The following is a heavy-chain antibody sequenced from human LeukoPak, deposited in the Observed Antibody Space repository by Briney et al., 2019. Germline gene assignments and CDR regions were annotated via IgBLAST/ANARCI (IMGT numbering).Heavy chain of an antibody. CDR2: IWYDGSNK. D-gene: IGHD4-17*01. CDR3: AKAKDYGDYVALDY. J-gene: IGHJ4*02. V-gene: IGHV3-33*06. CDR1: GFTFSSYG. Sequence: GGSLRLSCAASGFTFSSYGMHWVRQAPGKGLEWVAVIWYDGSNKYYADSVKGRFTISRDNSRNTLYLQMNSLRAEDTAVYYCAKAKDYGDYVALDYWGQGTLVTVSS.